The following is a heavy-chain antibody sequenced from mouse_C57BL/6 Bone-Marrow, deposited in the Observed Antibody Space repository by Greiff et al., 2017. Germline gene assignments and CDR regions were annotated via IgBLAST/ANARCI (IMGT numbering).Heavy chain of an antibody. V-gene: IGHV2-5*01. CDR3: AKNWGYGSSYGYAMDY. CDR2: IWRGGST. Sequence: QVQLQQSGPGLVQPSQSLSITCTVSGFSLTSYGVHWVRQSPGKGPEWLGVIWRGGSTDYNAAFLSRLSITKDNSKSQVFFKMNSLQADDTAIYYCAKNWGYGSSYGYAMDYWGQGTSVTVSS. D-gene: IGHD1-1*01. J-gene: IGHJ4*01. CDR1: GFSLTSYG.